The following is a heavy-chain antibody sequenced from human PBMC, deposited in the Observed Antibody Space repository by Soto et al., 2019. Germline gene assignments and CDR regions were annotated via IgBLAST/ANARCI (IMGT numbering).Heavy chain of an antibody. J-gene: IGHJ4*02. CDR3: ARDQGGYYRNFDY. V-gene: IGHV4-61*01. CDR1: GGSVSSGSYY. Sequence: PSETLSLTCTVSGGSVSSGSYYWSWIRQPPGKGLEWIGYIYYSGSTNYNPSLKGRVTISVDTSKNQFSLKLSSVTAADTAVYYCARDQGGYYRNFDYWGQGTLVTVSS. D-gene: IGHD3-22*01. CDR2: IYYSGST.